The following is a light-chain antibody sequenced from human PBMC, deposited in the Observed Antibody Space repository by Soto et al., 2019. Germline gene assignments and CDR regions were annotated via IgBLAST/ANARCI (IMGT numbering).Light chain of an antibody. CDR1: QSGIYSANNKNC. J-gene: IGKJ1*01. CDR3: QQYLAIPRT. Sequence: DIVLTQSPDSLAVSLGERATINCKSSQSGIYSANNKNCLAWYQQKPGQPPKLLIYWASTRESGVPDRFSGSGSGTDFTLTISSLQAEDVAVYYCQQYLAIPRTFGQGTKVDIK. V-gene: IGKV4-1*01. CDR2: WAS.